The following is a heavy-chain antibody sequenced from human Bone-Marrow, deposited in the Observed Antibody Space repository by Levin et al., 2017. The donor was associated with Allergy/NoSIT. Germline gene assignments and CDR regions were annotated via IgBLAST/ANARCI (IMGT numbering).Heavy chain of an antibody. CDR3: ARQYTNNWRILDY. J-gene: IGHJ4*02. CDR2: VNPNSGAT. D-gene: IGHD1-1*01. CDR1: GYSFNDHQ. V-gene: IGHV1-2*02. Sequence: GESLKISCKASGYSFNDHQIHWVRQAPGQGLEWMGWVNPNSGATNYARAFQGRFSMTRDTSINTVYLELTSLTSDDTAVYYCARQYTNNWRILDYWGQGTLVTVSS.